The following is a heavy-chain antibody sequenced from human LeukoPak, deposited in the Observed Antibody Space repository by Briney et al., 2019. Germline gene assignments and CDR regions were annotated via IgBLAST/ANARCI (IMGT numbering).Heavy chain of an antibody. J-gene: IGHJ4*02. CDR1: GFTLSRAW. Sequence: GGSLRLSCAASGFTLSRAWMNWVRQGPGKGLEWVGRIKSTTDGGTIDYAAPVKGRFTISRDDSRNTLFLQMNSLKTEDTGLYYCTTDRVAATATMTYWGQGTLVTVSS. D-gene: IGHD6-13*01. CDR3: TTDRVAATATMTY. V-gene: IGHV3-15*01. CDR2: IKSTTDGGTI.